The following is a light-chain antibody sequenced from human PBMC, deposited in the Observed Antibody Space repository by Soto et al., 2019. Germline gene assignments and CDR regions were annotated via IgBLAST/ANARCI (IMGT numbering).Light chain of an antibody. Sequence: QSALTQPASVSGAPGQSITISCTGTSSDVGGYNYVSWYQHHPGKAPKLMIYDVSNRPSGVCNRLSGSKSGNTASLTISGLQPEDEADYYCSSYTTSNTRQIVFGTGTKVTVL. J-gene: IGLJ1*01. CDR3: SSYTTSNTRQIV. CDR1: SSDVGGYNY. V-gene: IGLV2-14*03. CDR2: DVS.